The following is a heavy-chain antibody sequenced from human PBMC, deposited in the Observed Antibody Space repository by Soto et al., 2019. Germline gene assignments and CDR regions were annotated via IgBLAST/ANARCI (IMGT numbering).Heavy chain of an antibody. CDR2: ISSSSSTI. CDR3: AREGGAGIDY. CDR1: GFTFSSYS. J-gene: IGHJ4*02. V-gene: IGHV3-48*02. D-gene: IGHD1-26*01. Sequence: EVQLVESGGGLVQPGGSLRLSCAASGFTFSSYSMNWVRQAPGKGLEWVSYISSSSSTIYYADSVKGRFTISRDNAKNSLYQQMNSLRDEDTAVYYCAREGGAGIDYWGQGTLVTVSS.